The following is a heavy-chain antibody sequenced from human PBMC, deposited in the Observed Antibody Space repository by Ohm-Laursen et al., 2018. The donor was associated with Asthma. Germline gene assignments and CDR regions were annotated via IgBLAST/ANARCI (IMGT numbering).Heavy chain of an antibody. CDR2: ISAYNGNT. CDR1: GYTFTNNG. CDR3: ARVLSYYDHSSYYDRIDY. J-gene: IGHJ4*02. V-gene: IGHV1-18*04. D-gene: IGHD3-22*01. Sequence: SVKVSCKDSGYTFTNNGFSWVRQAPGQGLEWMAWISAYNGNTNYAPKFQDRVTMTTDTSTSTAYMELRGLRSDDTAVYYCARVLSYYDHSSYYDRIDYWGQGSLVTVSS.